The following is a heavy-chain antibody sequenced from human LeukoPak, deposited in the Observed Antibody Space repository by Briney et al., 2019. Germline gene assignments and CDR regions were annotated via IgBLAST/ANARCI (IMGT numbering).Heavy chain of an antibody. J-gene: IGHJ5*02. CDR3: ARDRVGYYGGFDP. CDR1: GFTFSSYA. Sequence: GGSLRLSCAASGFTFSSYAMSWVRQAPGKGLEWVSAISGSGGSTYYADSVKGRFTISRDNAKNSLYLQMNSLRAEDTAVYYCARDRVGYYGGFDPWGQGTLVTVSS. D-gene: IGHD3-10*01. V-gene: IGHV3-23*01. CDR2: ISGSGGST.